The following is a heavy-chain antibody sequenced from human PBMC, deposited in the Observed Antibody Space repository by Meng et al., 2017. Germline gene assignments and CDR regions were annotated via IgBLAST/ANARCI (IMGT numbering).Heavy chain of an antibody. CDR1: GFTFSSYA. Sequence: GESLKISCAASGFTFSSYAMSWVRQAPGKGLEWVSAISGSGGSTYYADSVKGRFTISRDNSKNTLYLQMNSLRAEDTAVYYCARVLSWESSSWYVWGQGTMVT. D-gene: IGHD6-13*01. CDR2: ISGSGGST. CDR3: ARVLSWESSSWYV. J-gene: IGHJ3*01. V-gene: IGHV3-23*01.